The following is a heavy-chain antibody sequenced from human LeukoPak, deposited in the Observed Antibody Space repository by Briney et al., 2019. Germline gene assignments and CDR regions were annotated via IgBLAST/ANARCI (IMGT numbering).Heavy chain of an antibody. D-gene: IGHD3-3*01. J-gene: IGHJ4*02. Sequence: GGSLRLSCAASGFTFSSYAMSWVRQAPGKGLEWVSAISGSGGSTYYADSVKGRFTISRDNSKNTLYLQMNSLRAEDTAVYYCAKDLEPLEWLLQHPFDYWGQGTLVTVSS. V-gene: IGHV3-23*01. CDR2: ISGSGGST. CDR1: GFTFSSYA. CDR3: AKDLEPLEWLLQHPFDY.